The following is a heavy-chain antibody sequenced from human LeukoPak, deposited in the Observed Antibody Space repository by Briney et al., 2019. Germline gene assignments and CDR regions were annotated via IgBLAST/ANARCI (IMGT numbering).Heavy chain of an antibody. D-gene: IGHD1-26*01. Sequence: PGGSLRLSCSASGFTFSSYAMHWIRQAPGKGLEYVSAISSNGGSTYYADSVKGRFTISRDNSKNTLYLQMNSLSAEDTAVYYCARRGIVLGAAPVLKYSFDYWGQGTLVTVSS. V-gene: IGHV3-64*04. CDR2: ISSNGGST. CDR3: ARRGIVLGAAPVLKYSFDY. CDR1: GFTFSSYA. J-gene: IGHJ4*02.